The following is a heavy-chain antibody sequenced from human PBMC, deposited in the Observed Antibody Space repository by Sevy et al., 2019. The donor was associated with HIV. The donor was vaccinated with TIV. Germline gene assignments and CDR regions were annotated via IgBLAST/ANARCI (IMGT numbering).Heavy chain of an antibody. V-gene: IGHV3-11*06. CDR1: GFTFSDYY. Sequence: GGSLRLSCAASGFTFSDYYMSWIRQAPGKGLERVSYISSSSSYTNYADSVKGRFTISRDNAKNSLYLQMNSLRAEDTAVYYCARGGDSIVVVPAANWFDPWGQGTLVTVSS. CDR2: ISSSSSYT. CDR3: ARGGDSIVVVPAANWFDP. J-gene: IGHJ5*02. D-gene: IGHD2-2*01.